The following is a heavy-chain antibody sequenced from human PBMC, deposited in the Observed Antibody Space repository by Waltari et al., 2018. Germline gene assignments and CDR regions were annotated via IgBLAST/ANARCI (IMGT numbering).Heavy chain of an antibody. J-gene: IGHJ5*02. CDR3: ARHFFRGDQNKQFDP. CDR2: IYNSGSA. CDR1: GVSISSIPYY. Sequence: QVHLQESGPGLVKPSETLSLTCTVSGVSISSIPYYSGWLRQPPGKGPGWMGSIYNSGSAYHNPSLKSRVTIFVDTSKNQFSLKLSSVTAADTALYYCARHFFRGDQNKQFDPWGQGTLVTVSS. V-gene: IGHV4-39*01. D-gene: IGHD3-10*01.